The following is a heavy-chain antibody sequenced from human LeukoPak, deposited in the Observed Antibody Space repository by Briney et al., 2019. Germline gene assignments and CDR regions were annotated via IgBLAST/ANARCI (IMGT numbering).Heavy chain of an antibody. D-gene: IGHD6-13*01. J-gene: IGHJ4*02. V-gene: IGHV3-48*03. Sequence: GGSLRLSCAASGFIFSSYEMNWVRQAPGKGLEWVSYISSSGSTIYYADSVKGRFTISRDNAKNSLYLQMNSLRAEDTAVYYCARGGGQQLVYSGFDYWGQGTLVTVSS. CDR3: ARGGGQQLVYSGFDY. CDR2: ISSSGSTI. CDR1: GFIFSSYE.